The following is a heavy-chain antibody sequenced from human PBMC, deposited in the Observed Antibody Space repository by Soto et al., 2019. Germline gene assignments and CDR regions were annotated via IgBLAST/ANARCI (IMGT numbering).Heavy chain of an antibody. CDR1: GYTFTSCA. V-gene: IGHV1-3*01. CDR3: ARGASPLIDY. CDR2: INAGNGNT. J-gene: IGHJ4*02. Sequence: QVQLVQCGAEVKKPGASVKVSCKASGYTFTSCAMHWVRQAAGQRLEWMGWINAGNGNTKYSQKFQGRVTIIRDSSASTAYMELSSLRSEDTAVYYCARGASPLIDYWGQGTLVTVSS. D-gene: IGHD1-26*01.